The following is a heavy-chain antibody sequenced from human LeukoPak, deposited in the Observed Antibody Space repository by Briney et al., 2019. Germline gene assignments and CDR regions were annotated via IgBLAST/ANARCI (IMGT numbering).Heavy chain of an antibody. V-gene: IGHV3-23*01. CDR1: GFTFSSYA. Sequence: PGGSLRLSCAASGFTFSSYAMTWVRQAPRKGLEWVSGISGSGGSTYYADSVKGRFTISRDNSRNTLYLQMNSLRPEDTAVYYCAKDGQLGGSSWFTLYFDYWGQGTLVTVSS. CDR2: ISGSGGST. CDR3: AKDGQLGGSSWFTLYFDY. J-gene: IGHJ4*02. D-gene: IGHD6-13*01.